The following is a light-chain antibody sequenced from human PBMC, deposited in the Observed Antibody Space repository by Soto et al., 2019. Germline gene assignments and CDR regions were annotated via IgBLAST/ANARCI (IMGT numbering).Light chain of an antibody. CDR2: GAS. CDR1: QSVSSNY. CDR3: QQYGSSSWT. V-gene: IGKV3-20*01. J-gene: IGKJ1*01. Sequence: EIVLTQSPGTLSLSPGERATLYCRASQSVSSNYLAWYQQKPGQAPRLLIYGASSRATGSPDRFSGSGSGTDFTLTISRLEPEDFAVYYCQQYGSSSWTFGQGTKVDIK.